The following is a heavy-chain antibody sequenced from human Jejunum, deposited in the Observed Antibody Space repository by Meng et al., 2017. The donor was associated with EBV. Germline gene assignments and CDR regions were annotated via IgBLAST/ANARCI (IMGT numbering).Heavy chain of an antibody. CDR1: GFSLPASPVG. V-gene: IGHV2-5*02. D-gene: IGHD4/OR15-4a*01. CDR2: IYWDDDK. Sequence: IPCKEFGSTPGTPTQHLQLTCTLFGFSLPASPVGVAWFRQPPGKALGWLAVIYWDDDKRYSPSLRSRVTIAKDTSKNQVVLTVANLDPVDTATYYCAHRRDYGGMWDTGCLDYWGQGSLVTVSS. J-gene: IGHJ4*02. CDR3: AHRRDYGGMWDTGCLDY.